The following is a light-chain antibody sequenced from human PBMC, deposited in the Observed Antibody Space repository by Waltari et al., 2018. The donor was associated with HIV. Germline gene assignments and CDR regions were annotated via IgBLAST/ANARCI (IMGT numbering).Light chain of an antibody. CDR3: QGWDPETDHVI. J-gene: IGLJ2*01. CDR1: NIGRKF. CDR2: DAN. V-gene: IGLV3-21*02. Sequence: SYVLTQPPSLSVAPGQTAFMTCGGVNIGRKFVHWYQQKPGQAPVMVVYDANGRPSGIPERFSVSNSGNMATLTISRVEAGYEADYYCQGWDPETDHVIFGGGTTLTVL.